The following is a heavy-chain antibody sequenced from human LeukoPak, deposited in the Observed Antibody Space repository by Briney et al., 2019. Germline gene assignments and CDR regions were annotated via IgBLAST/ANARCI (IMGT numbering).Heavy chain of an antibody. CDR1: GFTFSSYA. Sequence: PGRSLRLSCAASGFTFSSYAMHWVRQAPGKGLEWVAVISYDGSNKYYADSVKGRFTISRDNSKNTLYLQMNSLRAEDTAVYYRAKDFLWLPHYYYYYYMDVWGKGTTVTISS. CDR3: AKDFLWLPHYYYYYYMDV. D-gene: IGHD3-9*01. J-gene: IGHJ6*03. CDR2: ISYDGSNK. V-gene: IGHV3-30*04.